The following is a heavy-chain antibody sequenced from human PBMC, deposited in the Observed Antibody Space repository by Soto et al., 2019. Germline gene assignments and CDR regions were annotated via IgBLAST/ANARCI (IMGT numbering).Heavy chain of an antibody. CDR3: ARDLRAAISSGYYGMDV. CDR2: IIPIFGTA. Sequence: GASVKVSCKASGGTFSSYAISWVRQAPGQGLEWMGGIIPIFGTANYAQKFQGRVTITADESTSTAYMELSSLRSEDTAVYYCARDLRAAISSGYYGMDVWGKGTTVTVSS. CDR1: GGTFSSYA. V-gene: IGHV1-69*13. J-gene: IGHJ6*04. D-gene: IGHD2-2*01.